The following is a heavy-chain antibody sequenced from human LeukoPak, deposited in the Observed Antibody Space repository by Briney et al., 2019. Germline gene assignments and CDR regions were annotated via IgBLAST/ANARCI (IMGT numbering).Heavy chain of an antibody. V-gene: IGHV1-18*04. J-gene: IGHJ6*03. CDR1: GYTFTSYY. Sequence: GASVKVSCKASGYTFTSYYMHWVRQAPGQGLEWMGWISAYNGNTNYAQKLQGRVTMTTDTSTSTAYMELRSLRSDDTAVYYCARDGHTAMVTSPYYYYYMDVWGKGTTVTVSS. CDR3: ARDGHTAMVTSPYYYYYMDV. D-gene: IGHD5-18*01. CDR2: ISAYNGNT.